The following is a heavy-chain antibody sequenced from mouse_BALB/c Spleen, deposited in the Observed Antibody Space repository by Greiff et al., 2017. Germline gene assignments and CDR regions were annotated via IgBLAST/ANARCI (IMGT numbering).Heavy chain of an antibody. CDR3: ARCGPRWYFDV. CDR2: ILPGSGST. D-gene: IGHD1-1*02. V-gene: IGHV1-9*01. Sequence: QVQLKESGAELMKPGASVKISCKATGYTFSSYWIEWVKQRPGHGLEWIGEILPGSGSTNYNEKFKGKATFTADTSSNTAYMQLSSLTSEDSAVYYCARCGPRWYFDVWGAGTTVTVSS. CDR1: GYTFSSYW. J-gene: IGHJ1*01.